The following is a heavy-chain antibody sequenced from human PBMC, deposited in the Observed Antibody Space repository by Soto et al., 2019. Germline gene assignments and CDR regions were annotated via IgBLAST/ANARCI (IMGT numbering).Heavy chain of an antibody. V-gene: IGHV4-59*01. D-gene: IGHD3-22*01. J-gene: IGHJ4*02. CDR3: ARGSVGSGWKFDF. Sequence: SETLSLTCTVSGDSLSTYFWSWIRQPPGKGLEWIGYISYSATPNYNPALKSRVIISVDTSKNQFSLKLNSVTAADTALYYCARGSVGSGWKFDFWGQGILVTVS. CDR2: ISYSATP. CDR1: GDSLSTYF.